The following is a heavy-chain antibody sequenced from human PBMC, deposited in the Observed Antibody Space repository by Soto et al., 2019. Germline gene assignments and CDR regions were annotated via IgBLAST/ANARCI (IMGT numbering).Heavy chain of an antibody. V-gene: IGHV1-2*02. D-gene: IGHD1-26*01. J-gene: IGHJ5*02. CDR3: ERDHYSGSYLT. CDR1: GYTFTGYY. Sequence: ASVKVSCKASGYTFTGYYTHWVRQAPGQGLEWMGWINPNSGGTNYAQKFQGRVTMTRDTSISTAYMELSRLRSDDTAVYYCERDHYSGSYLTWGQGTLVTVSS. CDR2: INPNSGGT.